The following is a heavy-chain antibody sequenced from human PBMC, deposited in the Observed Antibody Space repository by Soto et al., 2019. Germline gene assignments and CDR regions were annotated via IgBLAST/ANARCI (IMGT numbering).Heavy chain of an antibody. Sequence: SVKVSCKASGGTFSSYAISWVRQAPGQGLEWMGGIIPIFGTANYAQKFQGRVTITADESTSTAYMELSSLRSEDTAVYYCAREGNYYDSSGHPLVAFDIWGQGTMVTVSS. J-gene: IGHJ3*02. V-gene: IGHV1-69*13. D-gene: IGHD3-22*01. CDR1: GGTFSSYA. CDR3: AREGNYYDSSGHPLVAFDI. CDR2: IIPIFGTA.